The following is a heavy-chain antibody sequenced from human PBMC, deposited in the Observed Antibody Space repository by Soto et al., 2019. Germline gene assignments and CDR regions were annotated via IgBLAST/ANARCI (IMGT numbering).Heavy chain of an antibody. CDR2: IKQDGSEK. Sequence: PGGSLRLSCAASGFTFSSYWMSWVRQAPGKGLEWVANIKQDGSEKYYVDSVKGRFTISRDNAKNSLYLQMNSLRAEDTAVYYCARVSTRWELPYYFDYWGQGTLVTVSS. D-gene: IGHD1-26*01. V-gene: IGHV3-7*05. J-gene: IGHJ4*02. CDR3: ARVSTRWELPYYFDY. CDR1: GFTFSSYW.